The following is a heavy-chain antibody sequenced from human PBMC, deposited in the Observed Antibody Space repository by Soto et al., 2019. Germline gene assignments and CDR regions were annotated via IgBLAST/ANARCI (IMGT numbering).Heavy chain of an antibody. CDR3: ARGDEYSSGWFDY. D-gene: IGHD6-19*01. V-gene: IGHV3-30-3*01. Sequence: QVQLVESGGGVVQPGRSLRLSCAASGFTFSSYAMHWVRQAPGKGPEWVAVISYDGSNKYYADSVKGRFTISRDNSKNTLYLQMNSLRAEDTAVYYCARGDEYSSGWFDYWGQGTLVTVSS. CDR2: ISYDGSNK. CDR1: GFTFSSYA. J-gene: IGHJ4*02.